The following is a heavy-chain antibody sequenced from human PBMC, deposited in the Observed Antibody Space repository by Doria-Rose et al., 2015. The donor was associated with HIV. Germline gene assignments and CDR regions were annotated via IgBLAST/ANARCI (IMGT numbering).Heavy chain of an antibody. Sequence: QITLKESSPVLVKPTETLTLTCTVSGVSLSSPGMGVSWIRQPPGKALEWLANIFSDDERSYITSLKSRLTISRCTSKSQVVLTMTDMDPVDTATYYCARIKSSRWYHKYYFDFWGQGDLVTVSS. CDR1: GVSLSSPGMG. D-gene: IGHD6-13*01. CDR2: IFSDDER. CDR3: ARIKSSRWYHKYYFDF. J-gene: IGHJ4*02. V-gene: IGHV2-26*01.